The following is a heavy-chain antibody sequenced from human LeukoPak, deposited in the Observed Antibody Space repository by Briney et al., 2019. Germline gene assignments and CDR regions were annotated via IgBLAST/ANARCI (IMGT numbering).Heavy chain of an antibody. CDR1: RFTFSSYA. Sequence: GGSLRLSCAASRFTFSSYAMSWVRQAPGKGLEWVSSISSSSSYIYYADSVKGRFTISRDNAKNSLYLQMNSLRAEDTAVYYCAKDPDPRRTFGQLDYWGQGTLVTVSS. J-gene: IGHJ4*02. CDR2: ISSSSSYI. V-gene: IGHV3-21*01. D-gene: IGHD3/OR15-3a*01. CDR3: AKDPDPRRTFGQLDY.